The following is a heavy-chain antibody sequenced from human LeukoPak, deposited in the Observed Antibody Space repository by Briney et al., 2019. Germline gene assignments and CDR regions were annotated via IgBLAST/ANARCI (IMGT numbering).Heavy chain of an antibody. Sequence: PGGSLRLSCAASGFTFSDYYMSWIRQAPGKGLEWVGRIKSKTDGGTTDYAAPVKGRFTISRDDSKNTLYLQMNSLKTEDTAVYYCTTDLIVGATPSYFDYWGQGTLVTVSS. J-gene: IGHJ4*02. CDR2: IKSKTDGGTT. CDR3: TTDLIVGATPSYFDY. CDR1: GFTFSDYY. V-gene: IGHV3-15*01. D-gene: IGHD1-26*01.